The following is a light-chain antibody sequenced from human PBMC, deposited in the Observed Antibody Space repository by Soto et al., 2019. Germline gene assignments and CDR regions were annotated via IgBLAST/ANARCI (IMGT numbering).Light chain of an antibody. Sequence: QSALTQPASVSGSPGQSITISCTGTSSDVGDYNYVSWYQQHPGKVPKLIIFDVSNRPSGISYRFSGSKSGNTAFLTISGLQAEDEADYYCSSFTSSTNTRAFGGGTKLTVL. CDR1: SSDVGDYNY. CDR2: DVS. V-gene: IGLV2-14*01. CDR3: SSFTSSTNTRA. J-gene: IGLJ2*01.